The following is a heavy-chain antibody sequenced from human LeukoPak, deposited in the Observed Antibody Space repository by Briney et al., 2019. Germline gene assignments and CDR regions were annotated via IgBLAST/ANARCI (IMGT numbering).Heavy chain of an antibody. J-gene: IGHJ4*02. CDR2: ISYDGSNK. CDR3: AKDQGVVVMGY. V-gene: IGHV3-30*18. Sequence: GGSLRLSCAASGFTFSSYGMHWVRQAPGKGLEWVAVISYDGSNKYYADSVKGRFTISRDNSKNTLYLQINSLRAEDTAVYYCAKDQGVVVMGYWGQGTLVTVSS. CDR1: GFTFSSYG. D-gene: IGHD2-15*01.